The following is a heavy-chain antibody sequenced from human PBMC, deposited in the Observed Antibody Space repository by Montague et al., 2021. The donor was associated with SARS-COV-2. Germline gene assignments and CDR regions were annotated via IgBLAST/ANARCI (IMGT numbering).Heavy chain of an antibody. CDR2: IYYSGST. V-gene: IGHV4-39*01. D-gene: IGHD3-10*01. CDR3: ARRERLLWFGELSFAFDI. CDR1: GGSISSSSYY. J-gene: IGHJ3*02. Sequence: SETRSLTCTVSGGSISSSSYYWGWIRQPPGKGLEWIGSIYYSGSTYYNPSLKSRVTISVDTSKNQFSLKLSSVTAADTAVYYCARRERLLWFGELSFAFDIWGQGTMVTVSS.